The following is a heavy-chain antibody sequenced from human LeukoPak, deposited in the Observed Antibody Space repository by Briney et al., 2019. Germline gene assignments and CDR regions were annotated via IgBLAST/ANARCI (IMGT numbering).Heavy chain of an antibody. D-gene: IGHD3-22*01. CDR1: GFTFSSYG. Sequence: GGSLRLSCAASGFTFSSYGMSWVRQAPGKGLEWVSAISGSGGSTYYADSVKGRFTISRDNSKNTLYLQMNSLRAEDTAVYYCAKASTTYYYDSSGLLGFDYWGQGTLVTVSS. J-gene: IGHJ4*02. V-gene: IGHV3-23*01. CDR3: AKASTTYYYDSSGLLGFDY. CDR2: ISGSGGST.